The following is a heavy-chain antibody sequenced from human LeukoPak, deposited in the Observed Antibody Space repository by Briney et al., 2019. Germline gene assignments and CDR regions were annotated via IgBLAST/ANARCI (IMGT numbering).Heavy chain of an antibody. D-gene: IGHD6-13*01. V-gene: IGHV4-59*11. Sequence: SETLSLTCTVSGGSIPSHYWSWIRQPPGKGLEWIGYIYNSESTNYNPSLKSRVTISVATSNNQFSLKLSSVTAADTAVYYCARGSKGSSWPGGYFDLWGRGTLVTVSS. CDR2: IYNSEST. CDR1: GGSIPSHY. J-gene: IGHJ2*01. CDR3: ARGSKGSSWPGGYFDL.